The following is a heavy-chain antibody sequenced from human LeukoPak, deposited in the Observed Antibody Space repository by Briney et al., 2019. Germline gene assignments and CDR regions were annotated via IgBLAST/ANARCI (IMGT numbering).Heavy chain of an antibody. V-gene: IGHV3-7*01. CDR2: MNQDGSAK. CDR1: GFTFSDSW. J-gene: IGHJ6*02. Sequence: PGGSLRLSCAASGFTFSDSWMSWVRQAPGKGLEWVANMNQDGSAKGYVDSVKGRFTISRDNARNSLYLQMSSLRPEDTVVYYCATYTHWVAGDVWGQGTTVTVSS. CDR3: ATYTHWVAGDV. D-gene: IGHD3-16*01.